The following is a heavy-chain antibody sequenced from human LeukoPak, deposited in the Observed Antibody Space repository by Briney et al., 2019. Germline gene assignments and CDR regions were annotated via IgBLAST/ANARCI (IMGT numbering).Heavy chain of an antibody. CDR2: IKQDGSEK. Sequence: GGSLRLSCAASGFTFSSYWMSWVRQAPGKGLEWVANIKQDGSEKYYVGSVKGRFTISRDNSKNTLYLQMNSLRAEDTAVYYCAKRVTAIQGYYFDYWGQGTLVTVSS. D-gene: IGHD2-21*02. CDR1: GFTFSSYW. J-gene: IGHJ4*02. V-gene: IGHV3-7*03. CDR3: AKRVTAIQGYYFDY.